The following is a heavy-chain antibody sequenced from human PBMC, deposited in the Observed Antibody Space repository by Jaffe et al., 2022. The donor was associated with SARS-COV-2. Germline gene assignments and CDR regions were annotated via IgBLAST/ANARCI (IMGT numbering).Heavy chain of an antibody. Sequence: EVQLVESGGGLVQPGGSLRLSCAASGFTFSDHYMDWVRQAPGKGLEWVGRTRNKANSYTTEYAASVKGRFTISRDDSKNSLYLQMNSLRAEDTAVYYCASSRHTISMYFDYWGQGTLVTVSS. J-gene: IGHJ4*02. CDR3: ASSRHTISMYFDY. CDR2: TRNKANSYTT. D-gene: IGHD3-9*01. V-gene: IGHV3-72*01. CDR1: GFTFSDHY.